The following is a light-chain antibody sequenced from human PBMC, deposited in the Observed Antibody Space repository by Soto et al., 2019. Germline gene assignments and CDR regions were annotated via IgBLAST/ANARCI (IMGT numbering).Light chain of an antibody. J-gene: IGLJ2*01. Sequence: QSVLTQSPSVSGAPGHRVTISCTGGTSNIGAGYDVYWYQQLPGTAPKLLMYGNSNRPSGVPERFSGSKSGTSASLAITGLQAEDEADYYCQSYDSSLSGAVFGGGTKLTVL. CDR2: GNS. CDR1: TSNIGAGYD. CDR3: QSYDSSLSGAV. V-gene: IGLV1-40*01.